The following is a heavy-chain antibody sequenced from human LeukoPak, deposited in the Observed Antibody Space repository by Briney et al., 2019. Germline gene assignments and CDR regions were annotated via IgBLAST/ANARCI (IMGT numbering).Heavy chain of an antibody. CDR1: SGSISRYY. CDR2: IYPSGNT. Sequence: PSETLSLTCTDPSGSISRYYWSWIRQPAGKGLEWIGRIYPSGNTNYNPSLKSRVTLSVDTSKNQFSLKLTSVTAADTAVYYCARDVVAAAGGYFDYWGQGSLVTVSS. CDR3: ARDVVAAAGGYFDY. J-gene: IGHJ4*02. V-gene: IGHV4-4*07. D-gene: IGHD6-13*01.